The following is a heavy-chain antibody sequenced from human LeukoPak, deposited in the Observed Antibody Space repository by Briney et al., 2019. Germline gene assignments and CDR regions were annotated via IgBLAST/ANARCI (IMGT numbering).Heavy chain of an antibody. J-gene: IGHJ3*02. CDR3: AKDLDGYGGLRGDAFDI. V-gene: IGHV3-23*01. D-gene: IGHD5-24*01. CDR1: GFTFNSYA. CDR2: ISDGGGST. Sequence: AGGSLRLSCAASGFTFNSYALSWVRQAPGKGLEWVSAISDGGGSTYYADSVKGRFTISRDNSKNTVYLQVNSLRVEDTAVYYCAKDLDGYGGLRGDAFDIWGQGTMVIVSS.